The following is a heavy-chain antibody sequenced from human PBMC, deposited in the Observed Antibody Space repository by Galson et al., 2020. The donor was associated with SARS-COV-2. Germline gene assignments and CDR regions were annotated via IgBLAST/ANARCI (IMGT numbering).Heavy chain of an antibody. J-gene: IGHJ4*02. CDR3: AREYRVVFQWNFDY. CDR2: ISISGSYK. D-gene: IGHD6-19*01. CDR1: GFTFSDYT. Sequence: GGSLRLSCAASGFTFSDYTINWVRQAPGKGLEWVSAISISGSYKFYADSVRGRFTVSRDNAKNSSYLQVNSLRAEDTAVYYCAREYRVVFQWNFDYWGQGTLVTVSS. V-gene: IGHV3-21*01.